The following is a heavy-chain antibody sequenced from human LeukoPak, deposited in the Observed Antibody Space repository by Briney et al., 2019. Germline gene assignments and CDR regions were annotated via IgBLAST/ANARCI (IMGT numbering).Heavy chain of an antibody. CDR3: ARTLSVAYCGGDCYSYFDY. V-gene: IGHV4-4*02. D-gene: IGHD2-21*02. CDR1: GGSISSSNW. Sequence: SETLSLTCAVSGGSISSSNWWNWVRQPPGKGLEWIGEIYHSGSTNYNPSLKSRVTISVDKSKNQFSLKLSSVTAADTAVYYCARTLSVAYCGGDCYSYFDYWGQGALVTVSS. CDR2: IYHSGST. J-gene: IGHJ4*02.